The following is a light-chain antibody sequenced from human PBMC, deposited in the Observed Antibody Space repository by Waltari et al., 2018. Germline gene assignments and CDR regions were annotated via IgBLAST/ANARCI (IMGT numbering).Light chain of an antibody. CDR3: CSYAGSYTLYV. J-gene: IGLJ1*01. CDR2: DVS. CDR1: SSAVGGYDF. Sequence: QSALTQPRSVSGSPGQSVTISCTGTSSAVGGYDFVSWYQLHPGKAPKLMIYDVSKRPSGVPDRFSGSKSGNTASLTISGLQAEDETDYYCCSYAGSYTLYVFGTGTRVTVL. V-gene: IGLV2-11*01.